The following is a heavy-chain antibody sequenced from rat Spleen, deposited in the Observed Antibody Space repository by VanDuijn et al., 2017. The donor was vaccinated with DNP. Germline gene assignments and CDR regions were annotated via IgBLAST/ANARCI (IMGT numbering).Heavy chain of an antibody. CDR3: AARYSSSWFAY. Sequence: EVQLVESGGGLVQPGRSLKLSCAASGFTFSNYDMAWVRQAPTKGLEWVASINPSGGSSYYRASVKGRFTVSRDDAKNTLYLQMNSLRSEDTATYYCAARYSSSWFAYWGQGTLVTVSS. J-gene: IGHJ3*01. D-gene: IGHD1-2*01. V-gene: IGHV5S13*01. CDR1: GFTFSNYD. CDR2: INPSGGSS.